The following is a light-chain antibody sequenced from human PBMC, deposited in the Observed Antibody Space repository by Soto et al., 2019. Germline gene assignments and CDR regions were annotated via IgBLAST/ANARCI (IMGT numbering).Light chain of an antibody. J-gene: IGLJ2*01. V-gene: IGLV2-23*02. CDR1: SSDVGNYNL. CDR2: EVT. Sequence: QSALTQPASVSGSPGQSITISCAGTSSDVGNYNLVSWYQQHPGKAPKLMIYEVTKRPSGVSNRFSGSKSDNTASLTISGLQAEDEADYYCCSYAGSFRVIFGGGTKLTVL. CDR3: CSYAGSFRVI.